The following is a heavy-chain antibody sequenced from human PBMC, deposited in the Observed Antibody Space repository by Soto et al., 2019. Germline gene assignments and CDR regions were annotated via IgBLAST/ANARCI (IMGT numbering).Heavy chain of an antibody. Sequence: QVQLVQSGVEVKKPGASVKVSCKASGYIFFGSYIHWVRQAPGQGLEWMGWINPNNGGTGSAQKFQGRITMTGDTSISTADMELSRLRSDDTGVYYCARGGRSLHGNYHFGMDVWGQGTTVTVSS. J-gene: IGHJ6*02. CDR1: GYIFFGSY. CDR3: ARGGRSLHGNYHFGMDV. CDR2: INPNNGGT. V-gene: IGHV1-2*02.